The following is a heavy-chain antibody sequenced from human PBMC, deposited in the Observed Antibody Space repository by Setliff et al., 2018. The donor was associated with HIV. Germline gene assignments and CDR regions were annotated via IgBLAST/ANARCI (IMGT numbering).Heavy chain of an antibody. V-gene: IGHV1-8*02. J-gene: IGHJ4*02. CDR3: ARDDYGDYVGDY. Sequence: ASVKVSCKASGYTFTSYDINWVRQATGQGLEWMGWMNPNSGNTDYAQKLQGRVTMTTDTSTSTAYMELRSLRSDDSAVYYCARDDYGDYVGDYWGQGTLVTVSS. CDR1: GYTFTSYD. CDR2: MNPNSGNT. D-gene: IGHD4-17*01.